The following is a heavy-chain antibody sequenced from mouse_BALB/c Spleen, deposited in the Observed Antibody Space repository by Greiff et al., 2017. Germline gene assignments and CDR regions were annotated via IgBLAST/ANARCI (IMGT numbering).Heavy chain of an antibody. CDR3: ARTGTSDY. CDR2: ISYDGSN. Sequence: EVKLQESGPGLVKPSQSLSLTCSVTGYSITSGYYWNWIRQFPGNKLEWMGYISYDGSNNYNPSLKNRISITRDTSKNQFFLKLNSVTTEDTATYYCARTGTSDYWGQGTTLTVSA. V-gene: IGHV3-6*02. D-gene: IGHD4-1*01. CDR1: GYSITSGYY. J-gene: IGHJ2*01.